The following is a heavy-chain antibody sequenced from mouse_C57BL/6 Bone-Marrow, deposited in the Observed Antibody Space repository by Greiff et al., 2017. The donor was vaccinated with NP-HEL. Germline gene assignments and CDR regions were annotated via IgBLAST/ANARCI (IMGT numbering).Heavy chain of an antibody. CDR1: GYTFTSYG. CDR2: IYPRSGNT. Sequence: VKLMESGAELARPGASVKLSCKASGYTFTSYGISWVKQRTGQGLEWIGEIYPRSGNTYYNEKFKGKATLTADKSSSTAYMELRSLTSEDAAVYFCARHYSNLWFAYWGQGTLVTVSA. J-gene: IGHJ3*01. D-gene: IGHD2-5*01. V-gene: IGHV1-81*01. CDR3: ARHYSNLWFAY.